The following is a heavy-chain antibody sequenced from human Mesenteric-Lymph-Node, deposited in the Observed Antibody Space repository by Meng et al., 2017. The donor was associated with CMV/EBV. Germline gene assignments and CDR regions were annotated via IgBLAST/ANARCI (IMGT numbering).Heavy chain of an antibody. V-gene: IGHV3-48*03. J-gene: IGHJ4*02. CDR2: ISSSGGAR. CDR1: GVISRSSE. D-gene: IGHD5-18*01. Sequence: GESLKISCEASGVISRSSEMNWVRQAPGKGLEWISYISSSGGARYYADSVMGRFTISRDNSKNTLYLQMDSLRAEDTAVYYCAKDQAGGYIYGYEGFDFWGQGTLVTVSS. CDR3: AKDQAGGYIYGYEGFDF.